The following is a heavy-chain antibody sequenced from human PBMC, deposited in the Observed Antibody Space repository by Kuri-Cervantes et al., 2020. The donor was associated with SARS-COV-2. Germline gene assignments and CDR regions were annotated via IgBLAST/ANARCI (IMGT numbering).Heavy chain of an antibody. CDR2: IKQDGSEK. Sequence: GESLKISCAASGFTFSSYWVSWVRQAPGKGLEWVANIKQDGSEKYYVDSVKGRFIISRDNAKNSLYLQMNSLRAEDTAVYYCARVRSWDEYFDYWGQGTLVTVSS. D-gene: IGHD6-13*01. J-gene: IGHJ4*02. CDR1: GFTFSSYW. V-gene: IGHV3-7*01. CDR3: ARVRSWDEYFDY.